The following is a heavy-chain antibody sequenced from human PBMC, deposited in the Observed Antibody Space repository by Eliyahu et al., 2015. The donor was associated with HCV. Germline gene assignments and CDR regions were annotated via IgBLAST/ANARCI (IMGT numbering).Heavy chain of an antibody. CDR1: GFTFSSYX. V-gene: IGHV3-48*01. CDR2: ISSSSSTI. Sequence: EVQLVESGGGLVQPGGSLRLSCAAXGFTFSSYXMNWVRQAPGKGLEWVSYISSSSSTIYYADSVKGRFTISRDNAKNSLYLQMNSLRAEDTAVYYCARSGELLPGMFDYWGQGTLVTVSS. CDR3: ARSGELLPGMFDY. D-gene: IGHD3-10*01. J-gene: IGHJ4*02.